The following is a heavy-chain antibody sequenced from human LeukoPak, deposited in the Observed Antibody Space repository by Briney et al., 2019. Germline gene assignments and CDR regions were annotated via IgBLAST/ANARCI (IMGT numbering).Heavy chain of an antibody. J-gene: IGHJ5*02. CDR3: ARGTGARYYSSSWYGSGWFDP. V-gene: IGHV1-2*02. Sequence: ASVKVSCKASGYTFTGYYMHWVRQAPGQGLEWMGWINPNSGGTNYAQKFQGRVTMTRDTSISTAYMELSRLRSDDTAVYYCARGTGARYYSSSWYGSGWFDPWGQGTLVTVPS. D-gene: IGHD6-13*01. CDR2: INPNSGGT. CDR1: GYTFTGYY.